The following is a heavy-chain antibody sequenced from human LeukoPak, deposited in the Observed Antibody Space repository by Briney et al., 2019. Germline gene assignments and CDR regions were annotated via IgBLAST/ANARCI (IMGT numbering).Heavy chain of an antibody. V-gene: IGHV3-9*01. J-gene: IGHJ4*02. Sequence: GGSLRLSCAASGFTFSSYWMHWVRQAPGKGLEWVSGISWNSGSIGYADSVKGRFTISRDNAKNSLYLQMNSLRAEDTALYYCAKDGYYDYVWGSYRYSDYWGQGTLVTVSS. CDR1: GFTFSSYW. CDR2: ISWNSGSI. CDR3: AKDGYYDYVWGSYRYSDY. D-gene: IGHD3-16*02.